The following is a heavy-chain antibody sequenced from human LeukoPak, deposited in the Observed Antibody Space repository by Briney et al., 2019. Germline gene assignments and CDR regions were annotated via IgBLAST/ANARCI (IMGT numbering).Heavy chain of an antibody. J-gene: IGHJ4*02. CDR3: AMGVDRSSWYLFDY. V-gene: IGHV1-24*01. D-gene: IGHD6-13*01. CDR1: GDTLSDLS. Sequence: ASVKVSCKLSGDTLSDLSIHWVRQAPGEGLEWMGGFDPEDGETVYAQKFQGRVTVTEDTSTDTAYMEVTNLRSDDTAVYYCAMGVDRSSWYLFDYWGQGALVTVSS. CDR2: FDPEDGET.